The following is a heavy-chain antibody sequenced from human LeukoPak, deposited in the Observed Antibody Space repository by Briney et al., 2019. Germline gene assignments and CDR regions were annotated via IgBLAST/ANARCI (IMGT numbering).Heavy chain of an antibody. V-gene: IGHV3-48*01. CDR3: ARDRGWYSSGWYVY. D-gene: IGHD6-19*01. CDR2: ISSSSSTI. J-gene: IGHJ4*02. CDR1: GFTFSSYS. Sequence: PGGSLRLSCAASGFTFSSYSMNWVRQAPGKGLEWVSYISSSSSTIYYADSVKGRFTISRDNSKNTLYLQMNSLRAEDTVVYYCARDRGWYSSGWYVYWGQGTLVTVSS.